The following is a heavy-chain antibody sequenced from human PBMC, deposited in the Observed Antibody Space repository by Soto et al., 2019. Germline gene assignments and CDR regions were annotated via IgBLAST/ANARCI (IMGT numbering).Heavy chain of an antibody. D-gene: IGHD1-20*01. CDR1: GFTFDDYT. CDR2: ISWDGGST. CDR3: AKGKYNWNYYYGMDV. Sequence: AGGSLRLSCAASGFTFDDYTMHWVRQAPGKGLEWVSLISWDGGSTYYADSVKGRFTISRDNSKNSLYLQMNSLRTEDTALYYCAKGKYNWNYYYGMDVWGQGTTVTVSS. V-gene: IGHV3-43*01. J-gene: IGHJ6*02.